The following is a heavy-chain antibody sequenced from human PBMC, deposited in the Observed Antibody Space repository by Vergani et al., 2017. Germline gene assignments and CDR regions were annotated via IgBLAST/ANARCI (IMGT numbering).Heavy chain of an antibody. CDR2: ISSSGSTI. J-gene: IGHJ6*03. D-gene: IGHD1-14*01. V-gene: IGHV3-48*03. Sequence: EVQLVESGGGLVQPGGSLRLSCAASGFTFSSYEMNWVRQAPGKGLEWVSYISSSGSTIYYADSVKGRFTISRDNAKNSLYLQMNSLRAEDTAVYYCARDKRERGNPAPPYYYYYMDVWGKGTTVTVSS. CDR1: GFTFSSYE. CDR3: ARDKRERGNPAPPYYYYYMDV.